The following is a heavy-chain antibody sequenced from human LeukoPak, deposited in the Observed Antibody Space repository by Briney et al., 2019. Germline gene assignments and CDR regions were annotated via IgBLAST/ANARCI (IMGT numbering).Heavy chain of an antibody. CDR2: ISAHNGNT. D-gene: IGHD2-2*01. Sequence: GASVTVSYKASGYTFTSYGISWVRQAPGQGLEWRGGISAHNGNTNYAQKLQGRDTMNTDTSTSTAYMELRSLRSDDTAVYYCARARGEVVPAAAPFDYWGQGTLVTVSS. CDR1: GYTFTSYG. J-gene: IGHJ4*02. V-gene: IGHV1-18*04. CDR3: ARARGEVVPAAAPFDY.